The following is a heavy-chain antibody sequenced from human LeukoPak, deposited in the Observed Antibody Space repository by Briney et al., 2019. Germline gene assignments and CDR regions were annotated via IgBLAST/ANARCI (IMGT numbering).Heavy chain of an antibody. CDR2: FSTRSTSI. J-gene: IGHJ4*02. CDR1: GFTFRSYS. D-gene: IGHD3-22*01. V-gene: IGHV3-21*01. Sequence: GGSLRLSCAASGFTFRSYSMNWVRQAPGKGLEWVSSFSTRSTSIYHAGSVKGRFAISRDNAKNSLYLQMNSLRAEDTALYYCAREVSEGFDFWGQETLVTVSS. CDR3: AREVSEGFDF.